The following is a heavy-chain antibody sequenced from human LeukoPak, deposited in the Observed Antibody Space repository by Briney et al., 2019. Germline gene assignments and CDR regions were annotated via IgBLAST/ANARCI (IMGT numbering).Heavy chain of an antibody. D-gene: IGHD2-15*01. Sequence: GGSLRLSCAASGFTFSRYAMSWVRQAPGKGLEWVSAISGTGGDTYYADSVEGRFTISRDNSKNTLYLQMNSLRAGDTAVYYCALGYCGGGSCSTYYFDYWGQGTRVTVSS. CDR3: ALGYCGGGSCSTYYFDY. CDR2: ISGTGGDT. V-gene: IGHV3-23*01. J-gene: IGHJ4*02. CDR1: GFTFSRYA.